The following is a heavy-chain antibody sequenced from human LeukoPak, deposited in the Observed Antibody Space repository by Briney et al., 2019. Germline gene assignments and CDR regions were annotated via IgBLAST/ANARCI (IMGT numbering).Heavy chain of an antibody. CDR2: INWNTGTI. Sequence: GRSLRLSCAASGFKFDDCAMHWVRQAPGKGLEWASGINWNTGTIVYADSVKGRFTISRDNAKNSLYLQMNSLRAEDTALYYCVKEMFGELFGGVFDYWGQGALVTVSS. V-gene: IGHV3-9*01. J-gene: IGHJ4*02. D-gene: IGHD3-10*02. CDR3: VKEMFGELFGGVFDY. CDR1: GFKFDDCA.